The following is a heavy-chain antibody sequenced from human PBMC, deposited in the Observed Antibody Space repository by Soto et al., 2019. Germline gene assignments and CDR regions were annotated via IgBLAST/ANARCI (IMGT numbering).Heavy chain of an antibody. D-gene: IGHD3-16*01. CDR3: ARARYYDYVWGSYYFDY. CDR1: GGSISSYY. CDR2: VFNSGSS. Sequence: SETLSLTCTVSGGSISSYYWSWIRQPPGKRLEWIGYVFNSGSSNYNPSLKSRVTMSVDTSKNQFSLKLSSVTAADTAVYYCARARYYDYVWGSYYFDYWGQGTLVTVSS. J-gene: IGHJ4*02. V-gene: IGHV4-59*01.